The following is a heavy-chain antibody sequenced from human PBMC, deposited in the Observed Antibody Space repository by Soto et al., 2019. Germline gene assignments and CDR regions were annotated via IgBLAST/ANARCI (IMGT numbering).Heavy chain of an antibody. D-gene: IGHD6-19*01. V-gene: IGHV3-33*01. CDR2: IWYDGRNK. Sequence: QVQLVESGGGVVQPGRSLRLSCAASGFTFNNYGMHWVRQAPGKGLEWVAVIWYDGRNKYYADSVKGRFTISRDTSTNPLYLQMDSLGAEDTAVYYCARDDRASGWYVAMDVWGQGTTVTVSS. CDR3: ARDDRASGWYVAMDV. J-gene: IGHJ6*02. CDR1: GFTFNNYG.